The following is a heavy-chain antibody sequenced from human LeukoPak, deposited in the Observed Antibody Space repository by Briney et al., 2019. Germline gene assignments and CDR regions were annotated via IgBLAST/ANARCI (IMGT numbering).Heavy chain of an antibody. J-gene: IGHJ5*02. Sequence: GGSLRLSCAASGFTFSSYSMNWVRQAPGKGLEWVSSSSSSSSYIYYADSVKGRFTISRDNAKNSLYLQMNSLRAEDTAVYYCARDRGTRYCSGGSCYSSRRFDPWGQGTLVTVSS. D-gene: IGHD2-15*01. CDR2: SSSSSSYI. V-gene: IGHV3-21*01. CDR1: GFTFSSYS. CDR3: ARDRGTRYCSGGSCYSSRRFDP.